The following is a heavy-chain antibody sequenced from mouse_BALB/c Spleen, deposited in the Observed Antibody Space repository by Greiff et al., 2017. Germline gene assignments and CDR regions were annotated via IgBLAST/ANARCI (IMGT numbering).Heavy chain of an antibody. D-gene: IGHD1-2*01. J-gene: IGHJ2*01. CDR3: AREATAYYFDY. Sequence: QVQLQQSGAELVRPGTSVKISCKASGYTFTNYWLGWVKQRPGHGLEWIGDIYPGGGYTNYNEKFKGKATLTADTSSSTAYMQLSSLTSEDSAVYFCAREATAYYFDYWGQGTTLTVSS. V-gene: IGHV1-63*02. CDR1: GYTFTNYW. CDR2: IYPGGGYT.